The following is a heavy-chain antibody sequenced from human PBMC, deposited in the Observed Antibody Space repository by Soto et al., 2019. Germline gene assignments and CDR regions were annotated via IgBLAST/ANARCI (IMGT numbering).Heavy chain of an antibody. CDR3: AKTYISSWYSDY. Sequence: EVQLLESGGGVVQPGGSLRLSCAASGFTFSSYAMTWVRQAPGKGLEWVSLISGNGGRTYYADSVKSRFTISRDNSMNTLSLQMNNLRAEDTAVYYCAKTYISSWYSDYWGQGTLVTVSS. D-gene: IGHD6-13*01. CDR2: ISGNGGRT. V-gene: IGHV3-23*01. J-gene: IGHJ4*02. CDR1: GFTFSSYA.